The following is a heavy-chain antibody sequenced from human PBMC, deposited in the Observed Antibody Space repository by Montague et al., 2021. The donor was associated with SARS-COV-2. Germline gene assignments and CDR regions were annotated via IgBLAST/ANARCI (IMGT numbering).Heavy chain of an antibody. Sequence: SLRLSCAASGFTFTIYAMHWVRQAPGKGLEWVAVISFDGTNKYHTDSVKGRFTISRDNSKNTLYLQMHSVRPEDTAVYYCARDQGGYSYNDYWGQGTLVTVSS. D-gene: IGHD5-18*01. V-gene: IGHV3-30-3*01. J-gene: IGHJ4*02. CDR2: ISFDGTNK. CDR1: GFTFTIYA. CDR3: ARDQGGYSYNDY.